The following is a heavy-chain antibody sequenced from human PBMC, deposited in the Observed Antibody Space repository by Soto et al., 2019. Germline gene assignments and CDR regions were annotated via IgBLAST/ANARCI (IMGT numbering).Heavy chain of an antibody. CDR2: IWYDGSNK. D-gene: IGHD5-12*01. J-gene: IGHJ6*02. CDR3: ARDQSGYLWYYYGMDV. CDR1: GFTFSSYG. V-gene: IGHV3-33*01. Sequence: GGSLRLSCAASGFTFSSYGMHWVRQAPGKGLEWVAVIWYDGSNKYYADSVKGRFTISRDNSKNTLYLQMNSLRAEDTAVYYCARDQSGYLWYYYGMDVWGQGTTVTVSS.